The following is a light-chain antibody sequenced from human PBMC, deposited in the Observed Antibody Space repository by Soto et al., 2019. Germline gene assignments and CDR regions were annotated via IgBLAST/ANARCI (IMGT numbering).Light chain of an antibody. CDR3: QELNSYPRT. V-gene: IGKV3-20*01. Sequence: EIVLTQSPGILSLSPGERASLSCGSSQSISSSFLAWYQQKPGQAPRLLIYGASSRATGIPDRFSGSGSGTDFTLTISSLQPEDFATYYCQELNSYPRTFGQGTRLEIK. CDR1: QSISSSF. J-gene: IGKJ5*01. CDR2: GAS.